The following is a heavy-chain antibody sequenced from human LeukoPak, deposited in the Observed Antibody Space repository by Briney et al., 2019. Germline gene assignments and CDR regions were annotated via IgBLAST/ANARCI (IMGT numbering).Heavy chain of an antibody. J-gene: IGHJ4*02. CDR1: GFTFSTYN. Sequence: PEGSLRLSCAASGFTFSTYNMNWVRQAPGKGLEWVSYISSTSSTIHYADSVKGRFTISRDNAKNSLYLQMNSLRDEDTAVYFCARDQISSSLYKEPLDYWGQGTLVTVSS. CDR2: ISSTSSTI. CDR3: ARDQISSSLYKEPLDY. D-gene: IGHD6-13*01. V-gene: IGHV3-48*02.